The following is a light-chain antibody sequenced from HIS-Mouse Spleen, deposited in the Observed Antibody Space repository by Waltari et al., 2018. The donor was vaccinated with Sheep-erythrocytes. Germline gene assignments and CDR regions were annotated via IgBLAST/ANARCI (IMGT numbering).Light chain of an antibody. CDR2: AAS. CDR3: QQANSFPIT. J-gene: IGKJ5*01. Sequence: DIQMTQSPSSVSASVGDRVTIPCRVSQGISSWVAWYQQKPGQAPKLLIYAASSLQSGVPSRFSGSGSGTDFTLTISSLQPEDFATYYCQQANSFPITFGQGTRLEIK. CDR1: QGISSW. V-gene: IGKV1-12*01.